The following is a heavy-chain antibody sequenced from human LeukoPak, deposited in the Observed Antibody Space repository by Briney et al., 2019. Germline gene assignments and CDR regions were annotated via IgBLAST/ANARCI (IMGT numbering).Heavy chain of an antibody. CDR2: ISYGGGT. CDR3: AIRAAAGGYYYGIDV. V-gene: IGHV4-59*08. CDR1: GGSISRYY. Sequence: SETLSLTCNLSGGSISRYYWSWVRQPPEKVLDWIGYISYGGGTNYNPTLKTRATISVDTFKNQFSPKLSSVTAADTAVYYCAIRAAAGGYYYGIDVWGQGTTVTVSS. J-gene: IGHJ6*02. D-gene: IGHD6-13*01.